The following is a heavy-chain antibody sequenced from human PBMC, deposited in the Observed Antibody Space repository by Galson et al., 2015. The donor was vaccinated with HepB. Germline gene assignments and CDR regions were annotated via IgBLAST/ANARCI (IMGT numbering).Heavy chain of an antibody. D-gene: IGHD3-22*01. J-gene: IGHJ4*02. V-gene: IGHV3-30*04. CDR3: ARDLGGSGYYYPFDY. Sequence: SLRLSCAASGFTFSSYAMHWVRQAPGKGLEWVAVISYDGSNKYYADSVKGRFTISRDNSKNTLYLQMNSLRAEDTAVYYCARDLGGSGYYYPFDYWGQGTLVTVSS. CDR2: ISYDGSNK. CDR1: GFTFSSYA.